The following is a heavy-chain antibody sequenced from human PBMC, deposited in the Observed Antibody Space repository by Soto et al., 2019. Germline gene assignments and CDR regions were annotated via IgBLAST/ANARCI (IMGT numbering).Heavy chain of an antibody. V-gene: IGHV1-46*01. Sequence: QVQLVQSGAEVKKPGASVKVSCKASGYNFTSLYAHWVRQAPGQGLEWMGIINPRNGKTTYVQKFQGRVTMTRDTSTTTIYMELNNLKSDDTAIYFCVRSAFDFWGPGTLVTVSS. CDR2: INPRNGKT. D-gene: IGHD2-15*01. CDR1: GYNFTSLY. CDR3: VRSAFDF. J-gene: IGHJ4*02.